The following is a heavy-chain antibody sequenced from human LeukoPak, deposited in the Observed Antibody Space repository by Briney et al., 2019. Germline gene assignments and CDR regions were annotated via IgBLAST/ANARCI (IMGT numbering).Heavy chain of an antibody. J-gene: IGHJ5*02. CDR3: ASKVLRSISDWYSYVDP. V-gene: IGHV4-4*07. Sequence: SETPSLTCTVSGDSMSSYSWSWIRQPAGTGLEWIGRIYTSGATNSNPSLKSRLSMSIDTSKNQFSLKLSSVTAADTAVYYCASKVLRSISDWYSYVDPWGQGTLVTVSS. D-gene: IGHD6-19*01. CDR1: GDSMSSYS. CDR2: IYTSGAT.